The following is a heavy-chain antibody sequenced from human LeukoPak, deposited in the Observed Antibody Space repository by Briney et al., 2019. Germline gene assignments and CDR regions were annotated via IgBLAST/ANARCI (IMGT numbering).Heavy chain of an antibody. CDR3: ARLRYSETYFTPNVDY. V-gene: IGHV1-18*01. CDR2: ISAYNGNT. D-gene: IGHD1-26*01. J-gene: IGHJ4*02. CDR1: GYSFTTYG. Sequence: GASVKVSCKASGYSFTTYGISWVRQAPGQGLEWMGWISAYNGNTNYAQKLQGRVTMTTDTSTSTAYMELRSLRSDDTAVYYCARLRYSETYFTPNVDYWGQGTLVTVSS.